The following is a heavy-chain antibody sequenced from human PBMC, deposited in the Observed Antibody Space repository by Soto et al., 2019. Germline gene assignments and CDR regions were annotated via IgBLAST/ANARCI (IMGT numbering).Heavy chain of an antibody. Sequence: SVEVCCKASGGTISSYTISWVRQAPGQGLEWMGRIIPILGIANYAQKFQGRVTITADKSTSTAYMELSSLRSEDTAVYYCAVRPGIAAAGTEDFDYWGQGTTVTVSS. J-gene: IGHJ4*03. CDR3: AVRPGIAAAGTEDFDY. V-gene: IGHV1-69*02. CDR2: IIPILGIA. CDR1: GGTISSYT. D-gene: IGHD6-13*01.